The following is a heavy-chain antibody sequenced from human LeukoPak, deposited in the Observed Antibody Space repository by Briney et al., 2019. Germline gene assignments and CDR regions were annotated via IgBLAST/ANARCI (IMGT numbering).Heavy chain of an antibody. CDR1: GFTFSNYA. J-gene: IGHJ4*02. CDR3: ATHYTIFGVVGTFDY. CDR2: ISGSGGST. Sequence: PGGSLRLSCAASGFTFSNYAMTWVRQAPGKGLEWVSAISGSGGSTYYADSVKGRFTISRDNSKNTLYLQMNSLRAEDTAVYYCATHYTIFGVVGTFDYWGQGSLVTVSS. V-gene: IGHV3-23*01. D-gene: IGHD3-3*01.